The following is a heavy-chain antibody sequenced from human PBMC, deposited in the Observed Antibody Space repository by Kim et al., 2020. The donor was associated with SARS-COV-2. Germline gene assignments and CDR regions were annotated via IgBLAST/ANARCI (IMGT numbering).Heavy chain of an antibody. D-gene: IGHD4-17*01. Sequence: YADSVKGRFTISRYNAKNSLYLQMNSRRAEDTAVYYCATPRDYGDYVFDYWGQGTLVTVSS. J-gene: IGHJ4*02. V-gene: IGHV3-21*01. CDR3: ATPRDYGDYVFDY.